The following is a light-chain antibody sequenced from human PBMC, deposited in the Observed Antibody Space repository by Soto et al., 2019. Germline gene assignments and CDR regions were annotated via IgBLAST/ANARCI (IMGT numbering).Light chain of an antibody. CDR2: RGS. V-gene: IGKV3-20*01. CDR1: QNIRGNE. CDR3: QDYGTSAPWT. J-gene: IGKJ1*01. Sequence: VLTQSPGTLSLSPGERTTLSCRASQNIRGNELAWYQQKPGQPPRLLIYRGSSRAPGIPDRFSGRGSGTEFTLTISRLEPEDRAVYYCQDYGTSAPWTFGQGTRVEIK.